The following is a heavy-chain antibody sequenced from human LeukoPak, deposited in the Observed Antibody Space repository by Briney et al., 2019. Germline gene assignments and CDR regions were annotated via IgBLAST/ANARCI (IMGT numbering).Heavy chain of an antibody. D-gene: IGHD5-12*01. J-gene: IGHJ4*02. CDR2: IIPILGTA. CDR3: ARWTIVATTYYFDY. V-gene: IGHV1-69*01. Sequence: SVKVSCKASGGTFSSYAISWVRQARGQGLEWMGGIIPILGTANYAQKFQGRVTITANESTSTAYMELSSLRSEDTAVYYCARWTIVATTYYFDYWGQGTLVTVSS. CDR1: GGTFSSYA.